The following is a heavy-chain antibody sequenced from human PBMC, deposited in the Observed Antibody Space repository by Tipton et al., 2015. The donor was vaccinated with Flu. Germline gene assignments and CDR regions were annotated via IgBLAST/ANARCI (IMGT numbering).Heavy chain of an antibody. CDR1: GYTFSNYG. D-gene: IGHD3-16*01. CDR3: ARRRLGHYDPDAFDI. J-gene: IGHJ3*02. V-gene: IGHV1-18*04. CDR2: ISANDGNT. Sequence: QLVQSGAEVKKPGTSVKVSCQASGYTFSNYGITWVRQAPGQGLQWLGWISANDGNTAFAQKVQGRVTMTTDTSTSTAYMELRTLRSDDTAVYYCARRRLGHYDPDAFDIWGQGTMVTVSS.